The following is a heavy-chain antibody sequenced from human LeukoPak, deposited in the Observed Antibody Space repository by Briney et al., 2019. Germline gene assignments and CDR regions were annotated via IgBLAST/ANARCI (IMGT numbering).Heavy chain of an antibody. Sequence: GASVKVSCKASGYTFTSYGISWVRQAPGQGLEWMGWISAYNGNTNYAQKLQGRVTMTTDTSTSTAYMELRSLRSDDTAVYYCARDPDCSSTSCYLDFWGQGTLVTVSS. J-gene: IGHJ4*02. D-gene: IGHD2-2*01. CDR3: ARDPDCSSTSCYLDF. CDR2: ISAYNGNT. CDR1: GYTFTSYG. V-gene: IGHV1-18*01.